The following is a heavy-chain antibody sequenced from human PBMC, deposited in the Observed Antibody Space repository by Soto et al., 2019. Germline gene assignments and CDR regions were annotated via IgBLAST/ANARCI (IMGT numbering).Heavy chain of an antibody. CDR2: ISSRDSPI. J-gene: IGHJ6*03. D-gene: IGHD2-15*01. V-gene: IGHV3-48*01. CDR1: GFTFSGYS. CDR3: ARDYCSGGYCYLNLYYYMDV. Sequence: GGSLRLSCAASGFTFSGYSMNWVRQAPGKGLEWVSFISSRDSPIYYADSVKGRFTISSDNAKNLLYLHMNNLRAEDTAVYYCARDYCSGGYCYLNLYYYMDVWGKGTTVTVSS.